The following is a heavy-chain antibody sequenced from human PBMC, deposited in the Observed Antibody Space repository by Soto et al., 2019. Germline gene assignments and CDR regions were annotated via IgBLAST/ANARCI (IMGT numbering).Heavy chain of an antibody. CDR3: ARDHSRLGWKDAFDI. CDR1: GGTFSSYT. CDR2: IIPILGIA. V-gene: IGHV1-69*04. J-gene: IGHJ3*02. D-gene: IGHD1-1*01. Sequence: GASVKVSCKASGGTFSSYTISWVRQAPGQGLEWMGRIIPILGIANYAQKFQGRVTITADKSTSTAYMELSSLRSEDTAVYYCARDHSRLGWKDAFDIWGQGTMVTVSS.